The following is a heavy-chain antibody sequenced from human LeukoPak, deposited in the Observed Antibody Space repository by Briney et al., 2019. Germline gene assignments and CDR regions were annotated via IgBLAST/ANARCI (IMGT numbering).Heavy chain of an antibody. CDR2: IWHDGDTT. CDR1: GFTFNNYG. V-gene: IGHV3-33*03. CDR3: VKDSTARASNLPDY. D-gene: IGHD1-1*01. Sequence: GGSLRLSCAASGFTFNNYGMHWVRPAPGKGLEWVAVIWHDGDTTFYADSVKGRFTISRDKSKNTLYLEMNSLRAEDTALYYCVKDSTARASNLPDYWGQGTLVTVSS. J-gene: IGHJ4*02.